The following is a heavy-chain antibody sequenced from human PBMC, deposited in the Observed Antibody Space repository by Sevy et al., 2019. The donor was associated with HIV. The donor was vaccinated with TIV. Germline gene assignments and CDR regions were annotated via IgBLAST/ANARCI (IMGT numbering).Heavy chain of an antibody. CDR1: GFTFSSYW. Sequence: GGSLRLSCAASGFTFSSYWMSWVRQAPGKGLEWVANIKQDGSEKYYVDSVKGRFTISRDNAKNSRYLQMNSLRAEDTAVYYCARDARRVVPAANAYYYYYMDVWGKGTTVTVSS. CDR3: ARDARRVVPAANAYYYYYMDV. D-gene: IGHD2-2*01. J-gene: IGHJ6*03. CDR2: IKQDGSEK. V-gene: IGHV3-7*03.